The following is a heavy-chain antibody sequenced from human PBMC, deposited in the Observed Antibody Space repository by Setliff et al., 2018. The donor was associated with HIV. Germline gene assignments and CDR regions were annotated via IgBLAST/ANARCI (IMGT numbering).Heavy chain of an antibody. D-gene: IGHD6-13*01. CDR1: GYSFTSYW. CDR2: IYPGDSDT. J-gene: IGHJ4*02. CDR3: ARHLVPGDPRYSSSWYY. V-gene: IGHV5-51*01. Sequence: PGESLKISCKGSGYSFTSYWIGWVRQMPGKGLEWMGIIYPGDSDTRYSPSFQGQVTLSADKSISTAYLQWSSLKASDTAMYYCARHLVPGDPRYSSSWYYWCQGTLVTVFS.